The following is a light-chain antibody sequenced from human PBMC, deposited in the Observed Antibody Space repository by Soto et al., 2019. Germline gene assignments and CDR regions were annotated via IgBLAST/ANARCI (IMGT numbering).Light chain of an antibody. CDR3: QQRLNWPPG. Sequence: EIVLTQSPGTLSLSPGERATLSCRASQSVSSKYLAWYQQKPGQAPRLLIYGTSSRATGISDRFRGSGSGTDFTLTISDLEPADFGLYYCQQRLNWPPGFGQGTKVDIK. CDR2: GTS. J-gene: IGKJ1*01. V-gene: IGKV3D-20*02. CDR1: QSVSSKY.